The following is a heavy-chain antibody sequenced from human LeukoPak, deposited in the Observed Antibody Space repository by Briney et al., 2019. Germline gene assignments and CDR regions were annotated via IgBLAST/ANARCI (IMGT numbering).Heavy chain of an antibody. Sequence: EASVKVSCKASGYTFTSYDINWVRQAPGQGLEWMGWINPNSGGTNYAQKFQGRVTMTRDTSISTAYMELSRLTSDDTAVYYCARERSLGMLDYWGQGTLVTVSS. CDR3: ARERSLGMLDY. V-gene: IGHV1-2*02. J-gene: IGHJ4*02. CDR2: INPNSGGT. D-gene: IGHD1-26*01. CDR1: GYTFTSYD.